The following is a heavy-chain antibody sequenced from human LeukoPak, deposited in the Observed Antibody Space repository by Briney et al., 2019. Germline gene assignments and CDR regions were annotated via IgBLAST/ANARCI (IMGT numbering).Heavy chain of an antibody. CDR1: GGTFSSYA. CDR3: ANPRYDSSGYYYVD. CDR2: IIPIFGTA. V-gene: IGHV1-69*13. D-gene: IGHD3-22*01. J-gene: IGHJ4*02. Sequence: SVTVSCKASGGTFSSYAISWVRQAPGQGLEWMGGIIPIFGTANYAQKFQGRVTITADESTSTAYMELSSLRSEDTAVYYCANPRYDSSGYYYVDWGQGTLVTVSS.